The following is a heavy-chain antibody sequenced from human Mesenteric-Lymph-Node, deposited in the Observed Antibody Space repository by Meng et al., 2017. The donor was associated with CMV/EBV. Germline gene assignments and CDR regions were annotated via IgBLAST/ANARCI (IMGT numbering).Heavy chain of an antibody. CDR2: ISWNNDNI. J-gene: IGHJ1*01. CDR1: GFTFDAYA. CDR3: AKDRNSNSFWYFQH. Sequence: GGSLRLSCAASGFTFDAYAMHWVRQAPGKGLEWVSGISWNNDNIAYADSVKGRFTISRDNAKNSLYLQMNSLRVEDTAFYYCAKDRNSNSFWYFQHWGQGTLVTVSS. D-gene: IGHD6-6*01. V-gene: IGHV3-9*01.